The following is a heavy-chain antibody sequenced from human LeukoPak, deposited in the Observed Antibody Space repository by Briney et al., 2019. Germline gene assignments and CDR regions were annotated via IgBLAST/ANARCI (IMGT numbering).Heavy chain of an antibody. Sequence: PSETLSLTCAVYGGSFSGYYWTWVRQPPGKGLEWIGEVNHRGKSDHNPSLKSRLTISVDTSKNQFSLKLSSVTAADTAVYYCARATWDIVVVPAAYYYYMDVWGKGTTVTVSS. CDR2: VNHRGKS. V-gene: IGHV4-34*01. CDR1: GGSFSGYY. D-gene: IGHD2-2*01. CDR3: ARATWDIVVVPAAYYYYMDV. J-gene: IGHJ6*03.